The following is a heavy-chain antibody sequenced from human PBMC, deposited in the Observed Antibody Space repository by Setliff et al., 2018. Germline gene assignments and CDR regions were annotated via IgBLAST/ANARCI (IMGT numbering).Heavy chain of an antibody. V-gene: IGHV1-46*03. CDR3: AKSGDYSNRGHFDC. J-gene: IGHJ4*02. CDR2: INPSGGST. CDR1: GYSFTNYN. D-gene: IGHD4-4*01. Sequence: GASVKVSCKASGYSFTNYNIHWVRQAPGQGLEWVGIINPSGGSTSYAQKFQGRVTMTRDTSTSTVYMELSSLRSEDTAVYYCAKSGDYSNRGHFDCWGQGTLVTVSS.